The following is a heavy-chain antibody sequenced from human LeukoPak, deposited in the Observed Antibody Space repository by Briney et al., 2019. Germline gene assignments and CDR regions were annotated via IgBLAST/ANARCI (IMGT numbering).Heavy chain of an antibody. D-gene: IGHD3-22*01. V-gene: IGHV4-59*01. J-gene: IGHJ4*02. Sequence: SETLSLTCTVSRGSISSYYWSWIRQPPGNGLEWIGYIYYSGSTNYNPSLKSRVTISVDSSKNQFSLKLSSVTAADTAVYYCARGRAYDSGGYGNDYWGQGTLVTVSS. CDR3: ARGRAYDSGGYGNDY. CDR2: IYYSGST. CDR1: RGSISSYY.